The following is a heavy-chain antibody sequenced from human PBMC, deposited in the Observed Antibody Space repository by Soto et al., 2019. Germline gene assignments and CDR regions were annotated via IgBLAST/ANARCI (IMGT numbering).Heavy chain of an antibody. CDR2: IYYSGNT. CDR1: GGSISSGYYY. CDR3: ARGIMYYDFWSGSYGGDV. D-gene: IGHD3-3*01. J-gene: IGHJ6*02. Sequence: PSETLSLTCSVSGGSISSGYYYWSWIRQPPGKGLEWIGNIYYSGNTYYNPSLKSRLIISIDTSKNQFSLKVGSVTAADTAVYYCARGIMYYDFWSGSYGGDVWGQGTTVTVSS. V-gene: IGHV4-30-4*01.